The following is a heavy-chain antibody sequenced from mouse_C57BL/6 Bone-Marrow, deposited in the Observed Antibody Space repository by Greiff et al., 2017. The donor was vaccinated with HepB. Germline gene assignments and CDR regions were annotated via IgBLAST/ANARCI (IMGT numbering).Heavy chain of an antibody. CDR3: ARTGGYYYPGWFAY. CDR2: IDPSDSET. D-gene: IGHD1-1*01. J-gene: IGHJ3*01. Sequence: QVQLQQPGAELVRPGSSVKLSCKASGYTFTSYWMHWVKQRPIQGLEWIGNIDPSDSETHYNQKFKDKAALTVDTSSSTADMQLSSLTSEDSAVYYCARTGGYYYPGWFAYWGQGTLVTVSA. V-gene: IGHV1-52*01. CDR1: GYTFTSYW.